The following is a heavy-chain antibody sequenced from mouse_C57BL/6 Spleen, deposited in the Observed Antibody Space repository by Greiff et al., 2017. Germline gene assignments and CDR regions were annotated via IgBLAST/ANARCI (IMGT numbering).Heavy chain of an antibody. CDR3: VPGAWFAY. V-gene: IGHV10-1*01. CDR1: GFSFNTYA. CDR2: IRSKSNNYAT. J-gene: IGHJ3*01. Sequence: EVQLVASGGGLVQPKGSLQLSCAASGFSFNTYAMNWVRQAPGKGLEWVARIRSKSNNYATYYADSVKDRFTISRDDSESMLYLQMNNLKTEDTAMYYCVPGAWFAYWGQGTLVTVSA.